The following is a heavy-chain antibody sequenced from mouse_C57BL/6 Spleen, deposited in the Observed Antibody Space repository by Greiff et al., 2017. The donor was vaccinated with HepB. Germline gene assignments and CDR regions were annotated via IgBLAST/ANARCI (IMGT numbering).Heavy chain of an antibody. CDR3: ARPSKAMDY. Sequence: QVQLQQSGPELVKPGASVKISCKASGYAFSSSWMNWVKQRPGKGLEWIGRIYPGDGDTNYNGKFKGKATLTADKSSSTAYMQLSSLTSEDSAVYFCARPSKAMDYWGQGTSVTVSS. CDR2: IYPGDGDT. J-gene: IGHJ4*01. V-gene: IGHV1-82*01. CDR1: GYAFSSSW.